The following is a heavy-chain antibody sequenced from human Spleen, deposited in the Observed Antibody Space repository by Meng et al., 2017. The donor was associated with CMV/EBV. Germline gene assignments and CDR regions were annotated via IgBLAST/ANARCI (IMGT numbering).Heavy chain of an antibody. CDR2: IYSGGST. J-gene: IGHJ4*02. CDR3: ARDRGDY. D-gene: IGHD3-10*01. CDR1: GFFVRSNY. Sequence: GESLKISCAASGFFVRSNYMSWVRQAPGKGLEWVSVIYSGGSTYYADSVKGRFTISRDNSKNTLYLQMNSLRAEDTAVYYCARDRGDYWGQGTLVTVSS. V-gene: IGHV3-53*01.